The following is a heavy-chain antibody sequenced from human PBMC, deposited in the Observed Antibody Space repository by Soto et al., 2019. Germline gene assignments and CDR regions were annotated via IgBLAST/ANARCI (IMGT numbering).Heavy chain of an antibody. V-gene: IGHV5-10-1*01. CDR2: IDPSDSYT. D-gene: IGHD6-19*01. CDR3: ARQGIAVAGTPYYYYGMDV. Sequence: PGESLKISCKGSGYSFTSYWISWVRQMPGKGLEWMGRIDPSDSYTNYSPSFQGHVTISADKSISTAYLQWSSLKASDTAMYYCARQGIAVAGTPYYYYGMDVWGQGTTVTVSS. J-gene: IGHJ6*02. CDR1: GYSFTSYW.